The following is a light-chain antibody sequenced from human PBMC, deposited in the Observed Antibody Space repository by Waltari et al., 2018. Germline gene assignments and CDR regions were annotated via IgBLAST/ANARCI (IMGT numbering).Light chain of an antibody. CDR1: QSISSY. Sequence: DIQMTQSPSSLSASVGDRVTITCRASQSISSYFNWYQQKPGKAPKLLIYAASSLQSGVPSRFSGSGSGTDFTLTIGSLQPEDFATYYCQQSYSTPTTFGQGTKLEIK. CDR3: QQSYSTPTT. V-gene: IGKV1-39*01. J-gene: IGKJ2*01. CDR2: AAS.